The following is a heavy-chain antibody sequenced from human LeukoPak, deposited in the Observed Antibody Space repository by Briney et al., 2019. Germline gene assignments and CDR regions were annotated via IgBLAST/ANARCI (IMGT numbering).Heavy chain of an antibody. D-gene: IGHD3-10*01. CDR2: IYSGGNT. V-gene: IGHV3-53*01. CDR3: ATTMGSSFDY. CDR1: GFTVSSNY. Sequence: GGSLRLSCAASGFTVSSNYMCWVRQAPGKGLEWVSIIYSGGNTYYADSVRGRFTTSRDNSKNTLYLQMNSLRDEDTAVYYCATTMGSSFDYWGQGTLFTVSS. J-gene: IGHJ4*02.